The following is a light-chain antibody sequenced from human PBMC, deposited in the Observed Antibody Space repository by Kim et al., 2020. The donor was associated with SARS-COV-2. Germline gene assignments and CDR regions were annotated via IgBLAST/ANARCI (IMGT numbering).Light chain of an antibody. CDR3: QAWDSNTVV. Sequence: VSPGQTASIICSGDKLGDKYASWYQQKPGQSPVVVIYQGKNRPSGIPERFSGSSSGNTATLTISETQAMDEADYYCQAWDSNTVVFGGGTRLTVL. CDR2: QGK. CDR1: KLGDKY. V-gene: IGLV3-1*01. J-gene: IGLJ2*01.